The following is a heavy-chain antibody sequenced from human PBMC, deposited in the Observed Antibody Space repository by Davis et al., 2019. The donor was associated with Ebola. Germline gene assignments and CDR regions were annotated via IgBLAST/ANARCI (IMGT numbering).Heavy chain of an antibody. V-gene: IGHV1-18*04. CDR2: ISAYNGNT. CDR1: RYTFTSYG. J-gene: IGHJ6*03. Sequence: ASVPDSCKASRYTFTSYGISWVRQAPGQGLEWMGWISAYNGNTNYAQKFQGRVTITADESTSTAYMELSSLRSEDTAVYYCARGETVRNGYYMDVWGKGTTVTVSS. CDR3: ARGETVRNGYYMDV. D-gene: IGHD1-1*01.